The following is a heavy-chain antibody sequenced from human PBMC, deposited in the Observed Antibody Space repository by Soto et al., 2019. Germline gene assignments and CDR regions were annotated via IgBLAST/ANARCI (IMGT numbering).Heavy chain of an antibody. D-gene: IGHD3-10*01. Sequence: SVKVSCKASGYTFSSYYMHWVRQAPGQGLEWMGVINPSGDSTTYAQKFQGRVTMTKDTSTSTLYMEMSSLRTEDTAVYYCARDWEFGFWGQGTLVTVSS. CDR1: GYTFSSYY. J-gene: IGHJ4*02. V-gene: IGHV1-46*01. CDR2: INPSGDST. CDR3: ARDWEFGF.